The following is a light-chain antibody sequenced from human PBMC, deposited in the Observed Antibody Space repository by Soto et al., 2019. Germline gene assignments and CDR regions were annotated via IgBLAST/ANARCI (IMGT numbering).Light chain of an antibody. CDR2: KAS. CDR1: QTISTL. Sequence: DLQMTQSPSTLSASVGDRVTITCRASQTISTLLAWYQQRPGKAPNLLIYKASSLESGVPSRFSGSGSGTEFTLTISSLQPDDFATYFCQQYSTYPWTFGQGTTVEVK. V-gene: IGKV1-5*03. J-gene: IGKJ1*01. CDR3: QQYSTYPWT.